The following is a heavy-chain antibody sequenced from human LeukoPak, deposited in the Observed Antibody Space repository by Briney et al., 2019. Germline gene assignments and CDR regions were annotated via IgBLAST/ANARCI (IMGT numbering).Heavy chain of an antibody. D-gene: IGHD3-3*01. CDR3: ARARRSLECLQVNWFDP. V-gene: IGHV1-8*01. Sequence: ASVKVSCKASGYTFTSYDINWVRQATGQGLECMGWMNPNSGNTGYAQKFQGRVTMTRNTSISTAYMELSSLRSEDTAVYYCARARRSLECLQVNWFDPWGQDTLVPVSS. CDR1: GYTFTSYD. CDR2: MNPNSGNT. J-gene: IGHJ5*02.